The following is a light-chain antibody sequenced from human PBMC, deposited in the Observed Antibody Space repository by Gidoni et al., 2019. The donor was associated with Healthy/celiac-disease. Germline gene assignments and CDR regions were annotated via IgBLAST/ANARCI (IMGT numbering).Light chain of an antibody. CDR1: QSVSSY. CDR3: QQRSNWPPGYT. V-gene: IGKV3-11*01. Sequence: EIVLTPSPSTLSLSPGERATLSCRASQSVSSYLAWYQQKPGQAPRLLIYDASNRATCIPARCSGSGSGTDCTLTISSLEPEDCAVYYCQQRSNWPPGYTFGQGTKLEIK. J-gene: IGKJ2*01. CDR2: DAS.